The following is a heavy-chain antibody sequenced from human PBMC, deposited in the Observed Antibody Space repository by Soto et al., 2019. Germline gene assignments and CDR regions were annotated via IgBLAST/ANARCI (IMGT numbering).Heavy chain of an antibody. CDR1: GGSISRGDYY. CDR2: IYYSGST. J-gene: IGHJ4*02. CDR3: ARVVTVVTPRDFDY. V-gene: IGHV4-30-4*01. Sequence: LSLTCTVSGGSISRGDYYWSWIRQPPGKGLEWIGYIYYSGSTYYNPSLKSRVTISVDTSKNQFSLKLSSVTAADTAAYYCARVVTVVTPRDFDYWGQGTLVTVSS. D-gene: IGHD2-21*02.